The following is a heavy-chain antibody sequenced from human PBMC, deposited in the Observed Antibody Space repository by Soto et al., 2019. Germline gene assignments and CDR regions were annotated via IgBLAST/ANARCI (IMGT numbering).Heavy chain of an antibody. CDR2: IKSKTDGGTI. D-gene: IGHD6-13*01. Sequence: EVQLVESGGGLVKPGGSLRLSCAASSFTFSNAWMNWVRHSPRQGLEWVGRIKSKTDGGTIDYAAPVKGRFTISRDDSKNTLFLQMNSVKTEDTAMYYCTTIGSSWGAWGQGTLVTVSS. V-gene: IGHV3-15*07. J-gene: IGHJ1*01. CDR3: TTIGSSWGA. CDR1: SFTFSNAW.